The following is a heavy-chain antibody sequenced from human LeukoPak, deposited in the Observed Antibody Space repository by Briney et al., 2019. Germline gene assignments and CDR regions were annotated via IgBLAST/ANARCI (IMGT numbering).Heavy chain of an antibody. Sequence: GGSLLLSCAASGFSFTTYWMSCGRHPPGRGLEWVANIKQDGTEKYYVDSVKGRFTISRDNAKNSLYLQMNSLRVEDTATYYCAKVAHYYYGSESYYFFEHWGQGTPVTASS. CDR2: IKQDGTEK. J-gene: IGHJ4*02. CDR3: AKVAHYYYGSESYYFFEH. D-gene: IGHD3-10*01. CDR1: GFSFTTYW. V-gene: IGHV3-7*01.